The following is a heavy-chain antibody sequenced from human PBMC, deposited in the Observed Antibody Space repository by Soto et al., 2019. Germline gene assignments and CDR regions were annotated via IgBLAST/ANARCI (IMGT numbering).Heavy chain of an antibody. D-gene: IGHD4-17*01. CDR2: IYYSGST. CDR3: ARHRDATTVTYWYLDL. J-gene: IGHJ2*01. V-gene: IGHV4-39*01. CDR1: GGSISSSSYY. Sequence: SEXLSLTCTVSGGSISSSSYYWGWIRQPPGKGLEWIGSIYYSGSTYYNPSLMSRVTISVDTSKNQFSLKLSSVTAADTAVYYCARHRDATTVTYWYLDLWGRGTLLTVSS.